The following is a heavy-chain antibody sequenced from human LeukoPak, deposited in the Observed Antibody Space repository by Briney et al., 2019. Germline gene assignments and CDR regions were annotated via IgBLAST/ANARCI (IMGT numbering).Heavy chain of an antibody. CDR3: AKLLGGYGIGYFDY. J-gene: IGHJ4*02. CDR1: GFIFDDYG. V-gene: IGHV3-20*04. CDR2: INWNGGST. D-gene: IGHD3-22*01. Sequence: GGSLRLSCAASGFIFDDYGMSWVRQAPGKGLEWVSGINWNGGSTVYADSVKGRFTISRDNSKNTLYLQMNSLRAEDTAVYYCAKLLGGYGIGYFDYWGQGTLVTVSS.